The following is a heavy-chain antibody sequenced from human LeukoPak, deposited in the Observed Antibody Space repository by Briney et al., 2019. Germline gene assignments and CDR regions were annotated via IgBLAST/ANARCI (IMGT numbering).Heavy chain of an antibody. D-gene: IGHD3-3*02. CDR2: ISSSSSYI. CDR1: GFTFSSYS. V-gene: IGHV3-21*01. Sequence: PGGSLRLSCAASGFTFSSYSMNWVRQAPGKGLEWVSSISSSSSYIYYADSVKGRFTISRDNAKNSLYLQMNSLRAEDTAVYYCARDHFHPIFEDDRAFDIWGQGTMVTVSS. J-gene: IGHJ3*02. CDR3: ARDHFHPIFEDDRAFDI.